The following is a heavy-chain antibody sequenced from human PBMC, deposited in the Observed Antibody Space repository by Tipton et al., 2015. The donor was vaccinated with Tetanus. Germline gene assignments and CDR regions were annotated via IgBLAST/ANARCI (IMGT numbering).Heavy chain of an antibody. Sequence: SLRLSCATSGLSFSGYGLHWLRQAPGKGLEWVALVAYDGNNKYYADSVKGRFTISRDNSKDTLYLQMNSLRPEDTAVYYCARDCFCYGSGSEYRAFWGQGTLVSVSP. CDR2: VAYDGNNK. J-gene: IGHJ4*02. CDR3: ARDCFCYGSGSEYRAF. CDR1: GLSFSGYG. V-gene: IGHV3-30-3*01. D-gene: IGHD3-10*01.